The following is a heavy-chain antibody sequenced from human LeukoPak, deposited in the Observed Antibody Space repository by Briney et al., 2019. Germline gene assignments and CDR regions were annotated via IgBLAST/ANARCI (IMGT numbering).Heavy chain of an antibody. CDR1: GYTFINYG. J-gene: IGHJ4*02. CDR3: ARDGMDLGYCSGGSCYYDY. V-gene: IGHV1-18*01. D-gene: IGHD2-15*01. Sequence: ASVKVSCKASGYTFINYGISWVRQAPGQGLEWMGWISPYNGNTNYAQKTQGRVTMTTDTSTSTAYMEVRSLRYDDTAVYYCARDGMDLGYCSGGSCYYDYWGQGTLVTVSS. CDR2: ISPYNGNT.